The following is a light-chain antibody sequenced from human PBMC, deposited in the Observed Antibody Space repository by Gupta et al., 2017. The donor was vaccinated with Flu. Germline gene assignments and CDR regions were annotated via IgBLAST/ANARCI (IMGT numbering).Light chain of an antibody. V-gene: IGLV1-40*01. CDR3: QAYDRSRSVV. CDR1: SSNIGAGYA. J-gene: IGLJ2*01. CDR2: GNS. Sequence: QSVLTQPPSVSGAPGQRVTISCTGSSSNIGAGYAVHWYQQPPATAPKVLIYGNSNRPAGVPARFSGSKSGTTASLAITARQEEEEAFYYYQAYDRSRSVVFGGGTKLTLL.